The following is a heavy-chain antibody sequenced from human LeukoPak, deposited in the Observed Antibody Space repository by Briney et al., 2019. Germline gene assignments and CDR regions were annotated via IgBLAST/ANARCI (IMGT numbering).Heavy chain of an antibody. Sequence: GGSLRLSCAASGFTFSTYVMSWFRQAPGKGLEWVSSISGSGYVTHYSDSVKGRFTSSRDNSKNTLYLQMSSLRAEDTAMYYCVRDVPYGTGWYGRSDSWGQGTLVTVSS. CDR3: VRDVPYGTGWYGRSDS. CDR2: ISGSGYVT. J-gene: IGHJ5*02. CDR1: GFTFSTYV. D-gene: IGHD6-19*01. V-gene: IGHV3-23*01.